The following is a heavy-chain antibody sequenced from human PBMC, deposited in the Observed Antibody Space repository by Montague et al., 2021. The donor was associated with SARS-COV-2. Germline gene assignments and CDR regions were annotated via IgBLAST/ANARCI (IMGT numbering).Heavy chain of an antibody. CDR2: INHSGST. CDR1: GGSFSGYY. D-gene: IGHD3-10*01. CDR3: ARSRYYGSGELGL. V-gene: IGHV4-34*01. J-gene: IGHJ4*02. Sequence: SETLSLTCTVSGGSFSGYYGCWIRQPPGKGLEWIGEINHSGSTNXXPSLKSRVTISVDTSKNQFSLKLSSVTAADTAVYYCARSRYYGSGELGLWGQGTLVTVSS.